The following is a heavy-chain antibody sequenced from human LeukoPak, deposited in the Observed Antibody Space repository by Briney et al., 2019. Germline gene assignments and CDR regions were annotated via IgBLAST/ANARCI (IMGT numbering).Heavy chain of an antibody. CDR2: ISWNSGSI. CDR1: GFTFDDYA. CDR3: APSDYGHCYFDY. V-gene: IGHV3-9*01. J-gene: IGHJ4*02. Sequence: GGSLRLSCAASGFTFDDYAMHWVRQAPGKGLEWVSGISWNSGSIGYADSVKGRFTISRDNSKNTLYLQMNSLRAEDTAVYYCAPSDYGHCYFDYWGQGALVTVSS. D-gene: IGHD4-17*01.